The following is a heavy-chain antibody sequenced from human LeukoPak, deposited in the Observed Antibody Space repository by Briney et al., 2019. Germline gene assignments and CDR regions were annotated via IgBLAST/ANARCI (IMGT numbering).Heavy chain of an antibody. CDR3: ARGVGYFDY. CDR1: GGSFSGYY. J-gene: IGHJ4*02. CDR2: INHSGST. Sequence: SSETLSLTCAVYGGSFSGYYWSWIRQPPGKGLEWIGEINHSGSTSYNPSLKSRVTISVDTSKNQFSLKLSSVTAADTAVYYCARGVGYFDYWGQGTLVTVSS. V-gene: IGHV4-34*01.